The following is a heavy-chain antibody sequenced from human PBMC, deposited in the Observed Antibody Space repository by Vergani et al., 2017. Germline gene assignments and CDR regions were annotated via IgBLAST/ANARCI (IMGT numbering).Heavy chain of an antibody. D-gene: IGHD2-21*02. Sequence: QMQLQESGPGLVKPSETLSLSCTVSGDSISTSSYAWGWIRQPPGKTLEWIGTVFYGGRTSYNPSLKSRVTLSLDTSKKQISLHLTSVTAADTAVYYCARGGWLVPDVWGQGTLVTVSS. V-gene: IGHV4-39*01. CDR2: VFYGGRT. J-gene: IGHJ4*02. CDR3: ARGGWLVPDV. CDR1: GDSISTSSYA.